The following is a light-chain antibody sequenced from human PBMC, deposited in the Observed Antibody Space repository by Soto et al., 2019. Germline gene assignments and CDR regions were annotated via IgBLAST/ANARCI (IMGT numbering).Light chain of an antibody. CDR3: QQYNNWRPSIT. V-gene: IGKV3-15*01. Sequence: IVMTQSPATLSVSPGERATLSCRASQSVSSNLAWYQQKPGQAPRLLIYGASTRATGIPARFSGSGSGTEFTRTISSLQSEDFAVYYCQQYNNWRPSITFGQGTRLEIK. CDR2: GAS. CDR1: QSVSSN. J-gene: IGKJ5*01.